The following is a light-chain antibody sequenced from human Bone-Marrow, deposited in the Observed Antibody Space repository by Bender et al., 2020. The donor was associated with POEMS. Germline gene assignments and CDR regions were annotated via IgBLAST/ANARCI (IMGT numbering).Light chain of an antibody. CDR2: SNN. J-gene: IGLJ3*02. CDR3: ATWDDSLNGWV. V-gene: IGLV1-44*01. CDR1: SSNIGTNP. Sequence: QSVLTQPPSASGTPGQRVTISCSGSSSNIGTNPVNWYQQLPGTAPKLLIYSNNQRLSGVPDRLSASKSGTSASLTITGLQSEDEAHYYCATWDDSLNGWVFGGGTKLTVL.